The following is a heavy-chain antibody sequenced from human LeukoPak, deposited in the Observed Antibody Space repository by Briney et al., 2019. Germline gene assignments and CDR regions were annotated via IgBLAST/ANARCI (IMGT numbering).Heavy chain of an antibody. J-gene: IGHJ4*02. CDR1: GYSFTNYW. D-gene: IGHD3-10*01. CDR3: AITDYYRSLYYFDY. V-gene: IGHV5-51*01. CDR2: IYPGDSDT. Sequence: GESLQISRKGSGYSFTNYWIGWVRQMPGKGLEWMGIIYPGDSDTRYSPSFQGQVTISADKSISTAYLQWGSLKASDTAMYYCAITDYYRSLYYFDYWGQGTLVTVSS.